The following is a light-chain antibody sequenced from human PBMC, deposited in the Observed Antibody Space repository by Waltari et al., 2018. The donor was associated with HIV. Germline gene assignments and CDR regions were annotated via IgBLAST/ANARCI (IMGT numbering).Light chain of an antibody. V-gene: IGLV2-8*01. CDR3: TSYEGKNNLV. CDR2: ELN. Sequence: QSALTQPPSASGSPGQSVTISCTGTSTDVPTYNYVSWYQQHPGEAPKILIYELNMWPSGGPCRFSVSKSGNTAALTVSWLQVDDEADYYCTSYEGKNNLVFGGGTKLTVL. CDR1: STDVPTYNY. J-gene: IGLJ2*01.